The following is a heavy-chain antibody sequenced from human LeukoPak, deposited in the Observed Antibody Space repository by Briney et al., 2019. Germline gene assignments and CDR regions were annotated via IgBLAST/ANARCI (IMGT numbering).Heavy chain of an antibody. V-gene: IGHV4-34*01. Sequence: SETLSLTCAVYGGSFSGYYWSWIRQSPGKGLEWIGKINHSGSTNHNPSLKSRVTISVDTSKNQFSLKLSSVTAADTAVYYCARHWGGSGGSETPFDYWGQGTLVTVSS. CDR3: ARHWGGSGGSETPFDY. CDR2: INHSGST. J-gene: IGHJ4*02. D-gene: IGHD2-15*01. CDR1: GGSFSGYY.